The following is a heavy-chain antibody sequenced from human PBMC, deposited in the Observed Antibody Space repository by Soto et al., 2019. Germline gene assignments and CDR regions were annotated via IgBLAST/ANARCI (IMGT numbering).Heavy chain of an antibody. CDR1: GGSISSGGYY. CDR2: IYYSGST. CDR3: AIGRSSIAARGRTFYYYGMDV. J-gene: IGHJ6*02. D-gene: IGHD6-6*01. V-gene: IGHV4-31*03. Sequence: LSLTCTFSGGSISSGGYYWSWIRQHPGKGLEWIGYIYYSGSTYYNPSLKSRVTISVDTSKNQFSLKLSSVNAADTAVYYCAIGRSSIAARGRTFYYYGMDVWGQGTTVTVSS.